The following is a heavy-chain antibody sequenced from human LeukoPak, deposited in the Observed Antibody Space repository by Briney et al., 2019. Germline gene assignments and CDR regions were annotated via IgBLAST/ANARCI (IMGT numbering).Heavy chain of an antibody. J-gene: IGHJ5*02. V-gene: IGHV4-59*08. CDR3: ARHPSYYDILTGYSPFDP. CDR1: GGSISSHY. D-gene: IGHD3-9*01. CDR2: IYYSGST. Sequence: PSETLSLTCTVSGGSISSHYWSWIRQPPGKGLEWIGYIYYSGSTNYNPSLKSRVTISVDTSKNQFSLKLSSVTAADTAVYYCARHPSYYDILTGYSPFDPWGQGTLVTVSS.